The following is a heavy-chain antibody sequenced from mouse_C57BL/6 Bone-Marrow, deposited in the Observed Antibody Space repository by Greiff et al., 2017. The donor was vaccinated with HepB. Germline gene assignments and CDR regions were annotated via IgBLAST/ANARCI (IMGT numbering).Heavy chain of an antibody. V-gene: IGHV1-63*01. CDR2: IYPGGGYT. Sequence: VQLQQSGAELVRPGTSVKMSCKASGYTFTNYWIGWAKQRPGHGLEWIGDIYPGGGYTNYNEKFKGKATLTADKSSSTAYMQFSSLTSEDSAIYDCARHYSSFYWYFDVWGTGTTVTVSS. J-gene: IGHJ1*03. D-gene: IGHD1-3*01. CDR3: ARHYSSFYWYFDV. CDR1: GYTFTNYW.